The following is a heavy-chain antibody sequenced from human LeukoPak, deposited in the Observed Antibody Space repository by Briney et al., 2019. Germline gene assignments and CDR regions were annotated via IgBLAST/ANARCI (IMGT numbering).Heavy chain of an antibody. CDR3: ARTYYDILTGLSTPEYYFDY. CDR1: GGSSTSYY. D-gene: IGHD3-9*01. J-gene: IGHJ4*02. CDR2: ISYSGNT. V-gene: IGHV4-59*08. Sequence: SETLSLTCTISGGSSTSYYWSWIRQPPGKGLEYIGYISYSGNTNYYPSLKSRVTISVDTSKNQFSLKLGSVTAADTAVYYCARTYYDILTGLSTPEYYFDYWGQGTLVTVSS.